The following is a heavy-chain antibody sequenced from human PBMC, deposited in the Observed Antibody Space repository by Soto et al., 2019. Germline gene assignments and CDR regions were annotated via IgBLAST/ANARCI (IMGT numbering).Heavy chain of an antibody. CDR3: AIIKVENHYYRGRDV. J-gene: IGHJ6*02. CDR2: IYYTGIT. D-gene: IGHD3-22*01. V-gene: IGHV4-59*03. CDR1: GASISKYY. Sequence: PSETLSLTCAVSGASISKYYYNWIRQAPGKALEWIGYIYYTGITNYNPSLESRVTISQDTSKNQLSLTMTSVTAADTAVYYCAIIKVENHYYRGRDVWGQGTTVTVSS.